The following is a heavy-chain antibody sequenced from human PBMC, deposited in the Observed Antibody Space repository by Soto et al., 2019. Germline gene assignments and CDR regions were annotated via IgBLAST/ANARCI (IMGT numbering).Heavy chain of an antibody. CDR3: ARGDSSGWTNWYFDL. CDR2: INWNGGST. Sequence: EVQLVESGGGVVRPGGSLRLSCAASGFTFDDYGMSWVRQAPGKGLEWVSGINWNGGSTGYADSVKGRFTISRDNAKHSLDLQMNSLRVEDTALYHCARGDSSGWTNWYFDLWGRGTLVTVSS. J-gene: IGHJ2*01. D-gene: IGHD6-19*01. V-gene: IGHV3-20*01. CDR1: GFTFDDYG.